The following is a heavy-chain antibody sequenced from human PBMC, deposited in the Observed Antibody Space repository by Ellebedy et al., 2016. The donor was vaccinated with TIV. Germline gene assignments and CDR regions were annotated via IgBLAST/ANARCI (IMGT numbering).Heavy chain of an antibody. CDR1: GLTVSSSY. Sequence: GGSLRLXXVGSGLTVSSSYMSWFHQAPGKGLEWLSIIYGGGRTYYAASVKGRFTTSTDSSKDTLYLQMNSLRVEDTAVYYCARDLDLGQGQDGMDVWGQGTTVIVTS. J-gene: IGHJ6*02. CDR2: IYGGGRT. CDR3: ARDLDLGQGQDGMDV. V-gene: IGHV3-53*01.